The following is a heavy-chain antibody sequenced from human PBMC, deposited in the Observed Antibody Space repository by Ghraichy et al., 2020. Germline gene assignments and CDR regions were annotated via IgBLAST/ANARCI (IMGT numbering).Heavy chain of an antibody. CDR1: GGSISSGVYY. J-gene: IGHJ4*02. V-gene: IGHV4-31*03. D-gene: IGHD3-10*01. CDR2: IYYSGST. Sequence: SETLSLTCTVSGGSISSGVYYWSWIRQHPGKGLEWIGYIYYSGSTYYNPSLKSRVTISVDTSKNQFSLKLSSVTAADTAVYYCARARITMVRGVDYWGQGTLVTVSS. CDR3: ARARITMVRGVDY.